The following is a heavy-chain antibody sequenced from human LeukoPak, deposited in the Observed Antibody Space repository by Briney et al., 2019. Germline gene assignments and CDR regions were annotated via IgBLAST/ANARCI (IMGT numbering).Heavy chain of an antibody. D-gene: IGHD3-22*01. J-gene: IGHJ1*01. V-gene: IGHV3-23*01. Sequence: GGSLRLSCAASGFTFGSYGMSWVRQAPGKGLEWVSFITPNADRTSYADSVEGRFTISRDNPRNTLYMQMNSLRDGDTAVYYCAIMHGYYDGSGYWVQWGQGTLVTVSS. CDR1: GFTFGSYG. CDR2: ITPNADRT. CDR3: AIMHGYYDGSGYWVQ.